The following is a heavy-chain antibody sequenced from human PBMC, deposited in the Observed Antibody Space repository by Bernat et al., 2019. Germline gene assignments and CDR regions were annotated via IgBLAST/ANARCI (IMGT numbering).Heavy chain of an antibody. J-gene: IGHJ4*02. V-gene: IGHV1-3*01. CDR2: INAGNGNT. CDR3: ARNIVTTNILDF. D-gene: IGHD5-12*01. CDR1: GYTFTSYA. Sequence: QVQLVQSGAEVKKPGASVKVSCKASGYTFTSYAMHWVRQAPGQRLEWMGWINAGNGNTQYSQKFQDRVTITRDTSASTAYMELSSLRSGDTAVYYCARNIVTTNILDFWDPGTLVTVSS.